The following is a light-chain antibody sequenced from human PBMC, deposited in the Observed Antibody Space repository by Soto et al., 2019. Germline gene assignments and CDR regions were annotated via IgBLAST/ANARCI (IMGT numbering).Light chain of an antibody. J-gene: IGKJ1*01. CDR1: QSVSNNY. Sequence: EIVLKQSPGTLSLSTGERVTLSCRASQSVSNNYLALYQQKPGQAPRPLIYGASNRATGIPDRFSGSGSGTDFTLTIDSLQPDHFATYSCQHYFGYRWTFGQGTKVDI. CDR3: QHYFGYRWT. CDR2: GAS. V-gene: IGKV3-20*01.